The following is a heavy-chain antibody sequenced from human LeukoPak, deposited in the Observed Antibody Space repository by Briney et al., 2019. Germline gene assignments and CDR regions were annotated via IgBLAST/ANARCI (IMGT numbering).Heavy chain of an antibody. J-gene: IGHJ4*02. CDR2: IIPIFGTA. D-gene: IGHD3-3*01. V-gene: IGHV1-69*13. Sequence: SVKVSCKASGYTFTSYGISWVRQAPGQGLEWMGGIIPIFGTANYAQKFQGRVTITADESTSTAYMELSSLRSEDTAVYYCARDFGFWSGYYFDYWGQGTLVTVSS. CDR1: GYTFTSYG. CDR3: ARDFGFWSGYYFDY.